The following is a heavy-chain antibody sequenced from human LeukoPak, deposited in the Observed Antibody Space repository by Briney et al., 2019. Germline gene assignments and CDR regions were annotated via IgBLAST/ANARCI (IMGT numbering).Heavy chain of an antibody. CDR1: GYTFTAYH. D-gene: IGHD2-2*01. V-gene: IGHV1-2*06. Sequence: ASVKVSCKASGYTFTAYHMHWVRQAPGQGLEWMGRINPNSGDTNYAQKFQGRVTMTRDTSISAAYMELSRLRSDDTAVYYCARDYCSSTSCLFDYWGQGTLVSVSS. J-gene: IGHJ4*02. CDR3: ARDYCSSTSCLFDY. CDR2: INPNSGDT.